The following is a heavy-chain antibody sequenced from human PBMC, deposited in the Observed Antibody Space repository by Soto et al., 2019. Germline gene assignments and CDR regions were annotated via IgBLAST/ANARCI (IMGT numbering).Heavy chain of an antibody. CDR2: INSGGGT. D-gene: IGHD2-2*01. V-gene: IGHV3-66*01. J-gene: IGHJ3*02. Sequence: GGSLRLSCVASGFTVSTNYMSWVRQAPGKGLEWVSVINSGGGTYTADSVKGRFTISRDNSKNTLYLQMNSLRAEDTAVYYCARERDCDTTSCYANAFDIWGQGTMVTVSS. CDR1: GFTVSTNY. CDR3: ARERDCDTTSCYANAFDI.